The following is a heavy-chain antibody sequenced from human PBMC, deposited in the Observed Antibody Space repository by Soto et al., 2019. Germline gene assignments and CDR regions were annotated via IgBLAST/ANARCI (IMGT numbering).Heavy chain of an antibody. V-gene: IGHV4-31*03. J-gene: IGHJ1*01. D-gene: IGHD6-19*01. CDR2: IYYSGST. CDR1: GGSVSGGVYY. Sequence: QVQLQESGPGLVKPSQTLSLTCTVSGGSVSGGVYYWNWIRQHPEKGLEWIGYIYYSGSTYYNPSIRSRVTISADTSKNQFSLKLSSVTVADTAVYYCARSSVAGAGYFQHWGQGTQVIVSS. CDR3: ARSSVAGAGYFQH.